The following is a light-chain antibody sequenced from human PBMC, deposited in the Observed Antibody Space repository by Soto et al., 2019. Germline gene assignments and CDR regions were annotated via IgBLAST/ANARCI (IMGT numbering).Light chain of an antibody. CDR1: SSDVSGYDF. Sequence: QSALTQPPSASGSPGQSVTISCTGTSSDVSGYDFVSWYQQHPGKAPKLMIYEVSKRRSGVPDRFSGSKSGNTASLTVSGLQAEDEGEYYCTSYAGSNNVLFGGGTKLTVL. J-gene: IGLJ2*01. CDR2: EVS. V-gene: IGLV2-8*01. CDR3: TSYAGSNNVL.